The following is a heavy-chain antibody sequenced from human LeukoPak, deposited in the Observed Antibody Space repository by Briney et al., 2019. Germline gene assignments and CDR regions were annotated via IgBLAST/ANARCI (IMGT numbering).Heavy chain of an antibody. CDR2: ISAYNGNT. D-gene: IGHD3-3*01. Sequence: ASVKVSCKASGYTFTSYGISWVRQAPRQGLEWMGWISAYNGNTNYAQKLQGRVTMTTDTSASTAYMELRSLRSDDTAVYYCARDKRFLEWLPNWFDPWGQGTLVTVSS. V-gene: IGHV1-18*01. J-gene: IGHJ5*02. CDR1: GYTFTSYG. CDR3: ARDKRFLEWLPNWFDP.